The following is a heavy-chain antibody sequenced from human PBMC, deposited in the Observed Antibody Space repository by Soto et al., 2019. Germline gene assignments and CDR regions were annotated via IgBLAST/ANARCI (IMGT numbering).Heavy chain of an antibody. J-gene: IGHJ4*02. V-gene: IGHV4-59*01. Sequence: SETLSLTCTVSGGSISSYYCSWIRQPPGKGLEWIGYIYYSGSTNYNPSLKSRVTISVDASKNQFSLKLSSVTAADTAVYYCARCGFGGVIVHDYWGQGTLVTVSS. CDR1: GGSISSYY. CDR3: ARCGFGGVIVHDY. CDR2: IYYSGST. D-gene: IGHD3-16*02.